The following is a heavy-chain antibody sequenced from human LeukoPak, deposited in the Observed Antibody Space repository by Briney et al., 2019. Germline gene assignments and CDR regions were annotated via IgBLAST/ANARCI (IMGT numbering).Heavy chain of an antibody. Sequence: PGGSLRLSCAASEFTFSNYAMNWVGQAPGKRVEWVSGISGGGGSTYYADSVKGRFTISRDNSKNTLYLKMDSLRAEDTALYYCAKGSGINHYHWIDPWGQGTLVTVSS. D-gene: IGHD1-14*01. CDR2: ISGGGGST. CDR1: EFTFSNYA. V-gene: IGHV3-23*01. J-gene: IGHJ5*02. CDR3: AKGSGINHYHWIDP.